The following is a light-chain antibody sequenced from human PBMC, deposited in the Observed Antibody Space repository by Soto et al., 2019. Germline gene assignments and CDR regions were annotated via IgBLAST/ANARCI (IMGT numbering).Light chain of an antibody. CDR3: QQLNSYPPG. Sequence: IQLTQSPSSLSASVGDRVTITCRASQGISSYLAWYQQKPGKAPKLLIYAASTLQSGVPSRISGSGSGTDFTLTISSLQPEDFETYYCQQLNSYPPGFGQGTRLEI. CDR2: AAS. V-gene: IGKV1-9*01. J-gene: IGKJ5*01. CDR1: QGISSY.